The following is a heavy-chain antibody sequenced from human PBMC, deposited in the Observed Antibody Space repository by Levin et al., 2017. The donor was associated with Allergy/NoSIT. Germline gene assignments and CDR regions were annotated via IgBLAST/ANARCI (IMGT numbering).Heavy chain of an antibody. J-gene: IGHJ4*02. CDR2: IWFDGSEK. D-gene: IGHD1-26*01. CDR1: GFTLSSHG. CDR3: ARWVGATATGGYYFDS. Sequence: PGGSLRLSCAASGFTLSSHGMHWIRQAPGKGLEWVAVIWFDGSEKYYRDSVKGRFTISRDISKNTLYLQMNSLRVEDTAVYFCARWVGATATGGYYFDSWGQGTLVTVSS. V-gene: IGHV3-33*01.